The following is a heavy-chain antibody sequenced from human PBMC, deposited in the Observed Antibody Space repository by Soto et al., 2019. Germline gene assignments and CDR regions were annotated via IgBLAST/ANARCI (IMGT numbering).Heavy chain of an antibody. V-gene: IGHV4-34*01. Sequence: ASETLSLTCAVYGGSFSGYYWSWIRQPPGKGLEWIGEINHSGSTNYNPSLKSRVTISVDTSKNQFSLKLSSVTAADTAVYYCARVGYCSGGSCSDYWGQGTLVTVSS. CDR2: INHSGST. CDR1: GGSFSGYY. CDR3: ARVGYCSGGSCSDY. J-gene: IGHJ4*02. D-gene: IGHD2-15*01.